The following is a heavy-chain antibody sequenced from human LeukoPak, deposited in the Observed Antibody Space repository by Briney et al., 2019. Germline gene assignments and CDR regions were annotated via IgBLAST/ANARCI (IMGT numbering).Heavy chain of an antibody. J-gene: IGHJ4*02. CDR3: ARVWSMIREYVEY. CDR2: ISSSSDYI. D-gene: IGHD3-10*01. Sequence: PGGSLRLSCAASGFIFSGYTMNWVPPTPGKGLEWVSSISSSSDYIYYAHSVKGRFTLSRDNSKDSLYLQMSSLRAEDTAVYYGARVWSMIREYVEYWGQGTLVTVSS. CDR1: GFIFSGYT. V-gene: IGHV3-21*01.